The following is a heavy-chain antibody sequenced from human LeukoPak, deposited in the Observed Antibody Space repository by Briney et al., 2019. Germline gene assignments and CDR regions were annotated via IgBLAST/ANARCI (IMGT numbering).Heavy chain of an antibody. CDR1: GLMFSSYG. J-gene: IGHJ6*02. Sequence: PGGSLRLSCAASGLMFSSYGMHWVRQAPGKGLEWVAVIWSDGSNKYYADSVKGRFTISRDNAKNSLYLQMSSLRAEDTAVFYCARVDTSLVHYGMDVWGQGTTVTVSS. V-gene: IGHV3-33*01. CDR3: ARVDTSLVHYGMDV. CDR2: IWSDGSNK. D-gene: IGHD5-18*01.